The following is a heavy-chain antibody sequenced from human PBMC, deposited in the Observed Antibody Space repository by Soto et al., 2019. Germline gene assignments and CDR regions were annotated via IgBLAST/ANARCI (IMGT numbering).Heavy chain of an antibody. CDR1: GYTFTSYG. Sequence: GASVKVSCKASGYTFTSYGISWVRQAPGQGLEWMGWISAYNGNTNYAQKLQGRVTMTTDTSTSTAYMELRSLRSDDTAVYYCARVLYCSGGSCYWASEGVWFDPWGQGTLVTVSS. J-gene: IGHJ5*02. CDR2: ISAYNGNT. CDR3: ARVLYCSGGSCYWASEGVWFDP. V-gene: IGHV1-18*01. D-gene: IGHD2-15*01.